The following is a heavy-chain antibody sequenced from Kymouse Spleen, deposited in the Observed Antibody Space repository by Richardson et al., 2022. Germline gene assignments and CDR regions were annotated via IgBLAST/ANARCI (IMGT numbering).Heavy chain of an antibody. V-gene: IGHV4-34*01. Sequence: QVQLQQWGAGLLKPSETLSLTCAVYGGSFSGYYWSWIRQPPGKGLEWIGEINHSGSTNYNPSLKSRVTISVDTSKNQFSLKLSSVTAADTAVYYCARASPDSPFDYWGQGTLVTVSS. CDR2: INHSGST. CDR1: GGSFSGYY. J-gene: IGHJ4*02. CDR3: ARASPDSPFDY. D-gene: IGHD4-11,IGHD2-15*01,IGHD2-21*02.